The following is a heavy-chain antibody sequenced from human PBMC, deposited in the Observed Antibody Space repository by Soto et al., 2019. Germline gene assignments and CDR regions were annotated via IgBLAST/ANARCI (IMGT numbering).Heavy chain of an antibody. CDR2: ISYDGSNK. V-gene: IGHV3-30-3*01. J-gene: IGHJ6*02. CDR1: GFTFSSYA. D-gene: IGHD5-18*01. CDR3: ARPLLEPGTAMGTDPYYYYYYGMDV. Sequence: GGSLRLSCAASGFTFSSYAMHWVRQAPGKGLEWVAVISYDGSNKYYADSVKGRFTISRDNSKNTLYLQMNSLRAEDTAVYYCARPLLEPGTAMGTDPYYYYYYGMDVWGQGTTVTVSS.